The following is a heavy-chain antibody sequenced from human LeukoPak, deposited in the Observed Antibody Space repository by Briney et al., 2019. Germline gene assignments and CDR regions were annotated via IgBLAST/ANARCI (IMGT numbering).Heavy chain of an antibody. CDR2: ISYDGSNK. J-gene: IGHJ4*02. CDR1: GFTFSSYG. CDR3: AKGYGSGSYFDY. V-gene: IGHV3-30*18. D-gene: IGHD3-10*01. Sequence: GRSLRPSCAASGFTFSSYGMHWVRQAPGKGLEWVAVISYDGSNKYYADSVKGRFTISRDNSKNTLYLQMNSLRAEDTAVYYCAKGYGSGSYFDYWGQGTLVTVSS.